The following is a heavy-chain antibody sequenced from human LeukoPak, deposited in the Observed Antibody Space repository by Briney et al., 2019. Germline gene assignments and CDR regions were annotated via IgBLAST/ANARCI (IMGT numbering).Heavy chain of an antibody. D-gene: IGHD3-10*01. V-gene: IGHV4-39*07. Sequence: PSETLSLTCTVSGGSISSSSYYWGWIRQPPGKGLEWIGSIYYSGSTYYNPSLKSRVTISVDTSKNQFSLKLSSVTAADTAVYYCARVYPYYYGSGSRPYYFDYWGQGTLVTVSS. CDR1: GGSISSSSYY. J-gene: IGHJ4*02. CDR2: IYYSGST. CDR3: ARVYPYYYGSGSRPYYFDY.